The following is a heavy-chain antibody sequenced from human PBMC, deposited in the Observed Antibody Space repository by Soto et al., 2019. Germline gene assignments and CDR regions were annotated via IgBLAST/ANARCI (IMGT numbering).Heavy chain of an antibody. V-gene: IGHV2-5*02. CDR1: GFSLSTSGVG. D-gene: IGHD1-26*01. J-gene: IGHJ4*02. CDR2: IYWDDDK. Sequence: QITLKESGPTLMKPTQTLTLTCTFSGFSLSTSGVGVGWIRQPPGKALEWLALIYWDDDKRYSPSLKSRLTITKDTSKNQVVLTMTNMDPVDTATYYCAHSHLEWDLLYFDYWGQGTLVTVSS. CDR3: AHSHLEWDLLYFDY.